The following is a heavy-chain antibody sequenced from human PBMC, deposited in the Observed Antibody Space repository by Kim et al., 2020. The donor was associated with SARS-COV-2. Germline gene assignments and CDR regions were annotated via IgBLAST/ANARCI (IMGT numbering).Heavy chain of an antibody. J-gene: IGHJ6*02. CDR3: ARKIVGATTYYGMDV. V-gene: IGHV1-69*13. D-gene: IGHD1-26*01. Sequence: SVKVSCKASGGTFSTYAISWVRQAPGQGLEWMGGIIPIFGKGNYAQKFQGRVTITADESTSTAYMELSSLRSEDTAVYYCARKIVGATTYYGMDVWGEG. CDR1: GGTFSTYA. CDR2: IIPIFGKG.